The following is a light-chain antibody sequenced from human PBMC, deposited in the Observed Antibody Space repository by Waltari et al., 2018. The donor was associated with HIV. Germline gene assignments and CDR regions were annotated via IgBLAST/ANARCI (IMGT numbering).Light chain of an antibody. CDR3: CSSAGSSTWV. J-gene: IGLJ3*02. Sequence: QSALTQPASVSGSPGQSITISCTGTSSDLGNYNLVSWYQQHPGKAPKLMIYEVTKRPAGVTNRCSVAKSGNTASRTISGLQAGDEADYYCCSSAGSSTWVFGGGTQLTVL. CDR1: SSDLGNYNL. V-gene: IGLV2-23*02. CDR2: EVT.